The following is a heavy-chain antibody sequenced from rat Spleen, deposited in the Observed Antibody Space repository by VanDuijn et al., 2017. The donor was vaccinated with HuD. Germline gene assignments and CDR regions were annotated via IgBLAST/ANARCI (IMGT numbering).Heavy chain of an antibody. CDR3: TRGHGYNYDWFAY. CDR2: ISSGGGST. Sequence: EVQLVESGGGLVQPGRSLKLSCAASGFTLSDHYMAWVRQAPTKGLEWVTSISSGGGSTYYRDSVKGRFTSSRHNAKNTLYLQMNSLRSEDTATYYCTRGHGYNYDWFAYWGQGTLVTVSS. CDR1: GFTLSDHY. V-gene: IGHV5-27*01. J-gene: IGHJ3*01. D-gene: IGHD1-9*01.